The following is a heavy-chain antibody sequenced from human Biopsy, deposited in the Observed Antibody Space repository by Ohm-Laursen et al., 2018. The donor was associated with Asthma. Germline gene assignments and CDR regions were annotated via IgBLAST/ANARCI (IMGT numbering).Heavy chain of an antibody. D-gene: IGHD6-6*01. Sequence: TLSLTCIVSGDAMSTSGSYWGWIRQSPGKGLEWIGSIYYSGRTYYNPSLESRVTISADTSKNPFSLKVTSVTAADTDVYYCARAVSSSSYWYFDLWGRGDLVTVSS. V-gene: IGHV4-39*02. CDR1: GDAMSTSGSY. CDR2: IYYSGRT. J-gene: IGHJ2*01. CDR3: ARAVSSSSYWYFDL.